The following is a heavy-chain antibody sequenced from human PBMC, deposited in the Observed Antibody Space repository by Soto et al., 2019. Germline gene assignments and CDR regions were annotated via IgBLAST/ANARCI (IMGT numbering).Heavy chain of an antibody. CDR3: ARERSGSSARYYYYYGIDV. Sequence: ASVTVSCKASGYTFTSYYMHWVRPAPGKGLEWVGIINPSGGSTSYAQKFQSRVTMTRDTSTNTVYMELSSLRSEDTAVYYCARERSGSSARYYYYYGIDVWGQGTMVTVSS. CDR1: GYTFTSYY. J-gene: IGHJ6*02. V-gene: IGHV1-46*01. CDR2: INPSGGST. D-gene: IGHD1-26*01.